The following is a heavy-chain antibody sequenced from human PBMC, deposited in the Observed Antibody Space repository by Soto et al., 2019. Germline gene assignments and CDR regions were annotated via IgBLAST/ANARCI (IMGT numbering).Heavy chain of an antibody. CDR2: IKQDGSEK. CDR3: ARTRTEAGYSYGLYYYYYGMDV. D-gene: IGHD5-18*01. Sequence: GGSLRLSCAASGFTFSSYWMSWVRQAPGKGLEWVANIKQDGSEKYYVDSVKGRFTISRDNAKNSLYLQMNSLRAEDTAVYYCARTRTEAGYSYGLYYYYYGMDVWGQGTTVTVSS. V-gene: IGHV3-7*03. CDR1: GFTFSSYW. J-gene: IGHJ6*02.